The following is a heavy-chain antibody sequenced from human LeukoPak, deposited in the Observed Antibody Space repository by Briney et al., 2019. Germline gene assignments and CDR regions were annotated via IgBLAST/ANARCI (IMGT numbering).Heavy chain of an antibody. CDR1: GFTFSSYA. D-gene: IGHD3-22*01. Sequence: GGSLRLSCAASGFTFSSYAMSWVRQAPGKGLEWVSAISGSGGSTYYADSVKGRFTISRDNSKNTLYLQMNSLRAEDTAVYYCAKEGVAGYYYDSSGYYNWFDPWGQGTLVTVSS. CDR3: AKEGVAGYYYDSSGYYNWFDP. V-gene: IGHV3-23*01. CDR2: ISGSGGST. J-gene: IGHJ5*02.